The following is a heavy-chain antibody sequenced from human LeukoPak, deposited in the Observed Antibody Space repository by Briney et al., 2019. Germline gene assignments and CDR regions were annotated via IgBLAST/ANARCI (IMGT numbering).Heavy chain of an antibody. Sequence: ASVKESCKASGYTFTGYNMHWVRQAPGQGLEWMGWIKPNNGGTTYAQKFRGRVTMTRDTSISTAYMELSSLRSDDTAVYYCARPLNDYTFDNWAREPRVTVSS. V-gene: IGHV1-2*02. CDR3: ARPLNDYTFDN. J-gene: IGHJ4*02. CDR2: IKPNNGGT. CDR1: GYTFTGYN. D-gene: IGHD4-11*01.